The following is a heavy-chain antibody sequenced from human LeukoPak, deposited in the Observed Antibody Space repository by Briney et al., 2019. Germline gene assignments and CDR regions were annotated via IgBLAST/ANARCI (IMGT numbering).Heavy chain of an antibody. V-gene: IGHV3-48*03. Sequence: GGSLRLSCAASGFFFSNYGMHWVRQAPGKGLEWVSYISRSGDTIYFADSVKGRFTISRDNAKNSLYLQMSSLRAEDTAVYYCARDYASDYWGQGTLVTVSS. CDR1: GFFFSNYG. J-gene: IGHJ4*02. CDR2: ISRSGDTI. CDR3: ARDYASDY. D-gene: IGHD3-10*01.